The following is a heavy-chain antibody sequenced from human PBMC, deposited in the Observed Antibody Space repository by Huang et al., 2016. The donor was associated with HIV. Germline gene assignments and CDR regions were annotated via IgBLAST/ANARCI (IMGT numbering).Heavy chain of an antibody. Sequence: QVQLVESGGGVVQPGRSLRVSCAASGFTFSSYGMHWVRHAPGKGLEWVAGISYDGNTKYYADSVKGRFSISRDNSKTTVYLQLNSLRVEDTAVYYCAKGGSAAAVLDFWGQGTLVTVSS. CDR1: GFTFSSYG. V-gene: IGHV3-30*18. D-gene: IGHD6-13*01. J-gene: IGHJ4*02. CDR3: AKGGSAAAVLDF. CDR2: ISYDGNTK.